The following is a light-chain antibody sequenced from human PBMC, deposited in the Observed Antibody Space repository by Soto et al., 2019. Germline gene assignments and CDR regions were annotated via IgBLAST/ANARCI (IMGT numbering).Light chain of an antibody. Sequence: QSALTQPPSASGSPGQSVTISCTGASSDVGGYNYVSWYQQHPGKAPKLMIYEVSKRPSGVPDRFSGSKSGNTASLTVSGLQAEDEADYYCSSWTSSTTQVLGGGTKVTVL. J-gene: IGLJ2*01. CDR2: EVS. V-gene: IGLV2-8*01. CDR1: SSDVGGYNY. CDR3: SSWTSSTTQV.